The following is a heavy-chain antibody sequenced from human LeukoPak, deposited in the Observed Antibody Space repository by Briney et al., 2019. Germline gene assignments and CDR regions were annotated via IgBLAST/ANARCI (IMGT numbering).Heavy chain of an antibody. D-gene: IGHD2-21*02. Sequence: SETLSLTCAVYGGSFSGYYWSWIRQPPGKGLEWIGEINHSGSTNYYPSLKSRVTISIEKSKNQFSLKLSSVTAADTAVYYCAGAYCGGDCYSGRAFDIWGQGTMVTVSS. J-gene: IGHJ3*02. CDR2: INHSGST. V-gene: IGHV4-34*01. CDR3: AGAYCGGDCYSGRAFDI. CDR1: GGSFSGYY.